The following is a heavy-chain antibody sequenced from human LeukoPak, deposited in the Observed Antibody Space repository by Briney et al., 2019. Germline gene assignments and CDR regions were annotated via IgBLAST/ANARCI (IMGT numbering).Heavy chain of an antibody. CDR1: GFTFSSYA. V-gene: IGHV3-23*01. CDR2: ISGSGGST. Sequence: PGGSLRLSCAASGFTFSSYAISWVRQAPGKGLEWVSAISGSGGSTYYADSVKGRFTISRANSKNTLYLQMNSLRAEDTAVYYCHLMVVAAMSAFDSWGQGTMVTVSS. CDR3: HLMVVAAMSAFDS. J-gene: IGHJ3*02. D-gene: IGHD2-15*01.